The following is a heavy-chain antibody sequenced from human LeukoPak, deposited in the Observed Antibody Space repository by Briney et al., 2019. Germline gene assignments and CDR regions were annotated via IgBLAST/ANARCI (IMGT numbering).Heavy chain of an antibody. CDR3: ASSTTTVTTSRYFDH. D-gene: IGHD4-11*01. CDR2: ISGSGGST. CDR1: GFTFSSYA. V-gene: IGHV3-23*01. Sequence: GGSLRLSCAASGFTFSSYAMSWVRQAPGKGLEWVSAISGSGGSTYYADSVKGRFTISRDNAKNSMFLQMNSLRAEDTAVYYCASSTTTVTTSRYFDHWGQGTLVTVSS. J-gene: IGHJ4*02.